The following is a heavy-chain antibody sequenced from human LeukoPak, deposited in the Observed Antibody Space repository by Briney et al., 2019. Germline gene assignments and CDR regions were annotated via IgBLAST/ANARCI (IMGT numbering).Heavy chain of an antibody. Sequence: GESLKISCKGSGYSFTSYWIGWVRQVPGKGLEWMGIIYPGDSDTRYSPSFQGQVTISADKSISTAYLQWSSLKASDTAMYYCARTYYDFWSGYYLYFDYWGQGTLVTVSS. J-gene: IGHJ4*02. CDR1: GYSFTSYW. CDR2: IYPGDSDT. CDR3: ARTYYDFWSGYYLYFDY. V-gene: IGHV5-51*01. D-gene: IGHD3-3*01.